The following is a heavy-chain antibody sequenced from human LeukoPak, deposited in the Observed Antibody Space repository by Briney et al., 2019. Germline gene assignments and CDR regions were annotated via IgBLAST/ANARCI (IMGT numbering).Heavy chain of an antibody. CDR1: GGSISSYY. V-gene: IGHV4-4*09. D-gene: IGHD2/OR15-2a*01. J-gene: IGHJ3*02. Sequence: SETLSLTCTVSGGSISSYYWSWLRQPPGKGLEWLGYIYASGVTNYNPSLKSRVTISVDTSNNQFSLKLSSVTAADTAVYYCARHGKGVTYFYTFDIWGQGTVVTVSS. CDR3: ARHGKGVTYFYTFDI. CDR2: IYASGVT.